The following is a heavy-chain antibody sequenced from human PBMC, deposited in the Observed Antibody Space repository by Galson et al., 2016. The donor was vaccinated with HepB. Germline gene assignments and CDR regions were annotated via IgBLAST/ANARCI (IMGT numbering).Heavy chain of an antibody. Sequence: SLRLSCAASGFTFSTFAMSWVRQAPGKGLEWVSGLSGSSTHTYYADSVKGRFTISRDNSNNTLYLHMNNLSAEDTAVYYCAKDWLSTTVAVVVENWFDPWGQGTLVTVSS. D-gene: IGHD2/OR15-2a*01. J-gene: IGHJ5*02. CDR2: LSGSSTHT. CDR1: GFTFSTFA. CDR3: AKDWLSTTVAVVVENWFDP. V-gene: IGHV3-23*01.